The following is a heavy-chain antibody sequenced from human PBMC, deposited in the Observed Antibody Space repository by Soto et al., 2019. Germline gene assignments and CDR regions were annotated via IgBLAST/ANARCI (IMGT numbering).Heavy chain of an antibody. CDR2: ISSSGSTI. CDR1: GFTFSSYE. V-gene: IGHV3-48*03. J-gene: IGHJ2*01. D-gene: IGHD6-6*01. CDR3: ARDDRIAARPEESWYFDL. Sequence: GGSLRLSCAASGFTFSSYEMNWVRQAPGKGLEWVSYISSSGSTIYYADSVKGRFTISRDNAKNSLYLQMNSLRAEDTAVYYCARDDRIAARPEESWYFDLWGRGTLVTVSS.